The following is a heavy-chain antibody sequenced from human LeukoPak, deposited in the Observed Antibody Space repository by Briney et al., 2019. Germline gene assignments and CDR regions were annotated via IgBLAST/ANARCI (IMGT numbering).Heavy chain of an antibody. CDR1: GGSISSGDYY. V-gene: IGHV4-30-4*08. CDR2: IYYSGST. D-gene: IGHD4-17*01. CDR3: ARGPTTVTVIDY. Sequence: SETLSLTCTVSGGSISSGDYYWSWIRQPPRKGLEWIGYIYYSGSTYYNPSLKSRVTISVDTSKNQFSLKLSSVTAADTAVYYCARGPTTVTVIDYWGQGTLVTVSS. J-gene: IGHJ4*02.